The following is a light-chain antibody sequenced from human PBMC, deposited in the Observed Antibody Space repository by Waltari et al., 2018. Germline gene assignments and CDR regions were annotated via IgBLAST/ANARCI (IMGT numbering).Light chain of an antibody. CDR1: HSVLHSSNNKNY. CDR2: WAA. V-gene: IGKV4-1*01. Sequence: DIVMTQSPDSLAVSLGERATINCKSSHSVLHSSNNKNYLPWCQQKPGQLHKRLIYWAAARESVVPDRFSGSRSGTDFTLTLSSLQAEDVAVYHCLQHFTIRSFGGGTNVEI. J-gene: IGKJ4*01. CDR3: LQHFTIRS.